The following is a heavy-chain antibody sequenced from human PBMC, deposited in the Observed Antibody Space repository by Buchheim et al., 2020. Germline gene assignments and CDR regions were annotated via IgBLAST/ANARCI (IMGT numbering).Heavy chain of an antibody. CDR3: ARVPIESYGWYYFDY. Sequence: EVQLVGSGGGLVQPGGSLRLSCAASGFTFSSYEMNWVRQAPGKGLEWVSYISSSGSTIYYADSVKGRFTISRDNAKNSLYMQMNSLRAEDTAVYYCARVPIESYGWYYFDYWGQGTL. D-gene: IGHD5-18*01. J-gene: IGHJ4*02. V-gene: IGHV3-48*03. CDR2: ISSSGSTI. CDR1: GFTFSSYE.